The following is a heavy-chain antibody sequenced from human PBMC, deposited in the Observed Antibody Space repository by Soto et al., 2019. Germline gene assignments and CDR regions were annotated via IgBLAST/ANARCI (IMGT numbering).Heavy chain of an antibody. V-gene: IGHV3-7*01. D-gene: IGHD6-6*01. CDR3: ARPVHQYSSSSAPPNNWFDP. CDR1: GFTFSSYW. J-gene: IGHJ5*02. Sequence: PGGSLRLSCAASGFTFSSYWMSWVRQAPGKGLEWVANIKQDGSEKYYVDSVKGRFTISRDNAKNSLYLQMNSLRAEDTAVYYCARPVHQYSSSSAPPNNWFDPWGQGTLVTVSS. CDR2: IKQDGSEK.